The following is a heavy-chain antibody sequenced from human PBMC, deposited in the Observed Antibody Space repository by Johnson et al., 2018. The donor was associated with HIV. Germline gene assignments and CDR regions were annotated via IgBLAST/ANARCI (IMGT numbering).Heavy chain of an antibody. CDR1: GFTFSSYA. V-gene: IGHV3-30*04. J-gene: IGHJ3*02. Sequence: QVQLVESGGGVVQPGRSLRLSCAASGFTFSSYALHWVRQAPGQGLEWVAVISSDGSSKYYADSCKGRFTISRDNSKNTLYLQMNSLRAEDTAVYYCARDPGNGGRPFDAFDIWGQGTMVTVSS. D-gene: IGHD4-23*01. CDR2: ISSDGSSK. CDR3: ARDPGNGGRPFDAFDI.